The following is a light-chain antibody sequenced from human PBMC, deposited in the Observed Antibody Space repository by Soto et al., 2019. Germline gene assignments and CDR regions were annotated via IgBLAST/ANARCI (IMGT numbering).Light chain of an antibody. CDR2: GAS. CDR1: QSVSSSY. V-gene: IGKV3-20*01. CDR3: QQYGSSPIT. J-gene: IGKJ5*01. Sequence: EIVLTQSPGTLSLSPGERATLSCRASQSVSSSYLAWYQQKPGQAPRLLIYGASSRATGIPDRFSGSASGTDLTLTISRLEPEDGAVYDGQQYGSSPITFGQGTRLEIK.